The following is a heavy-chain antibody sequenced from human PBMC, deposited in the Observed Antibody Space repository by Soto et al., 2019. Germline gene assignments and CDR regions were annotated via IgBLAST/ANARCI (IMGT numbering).Heavy chain of an antibody. V-gene: IGHV3-23*01. D-gene: IGHD2-15*01. J-gene: IGHJ4*02. Sequence: EVQLLESGGGLVKPGGSLRLSCAASGFTFSSYAMSWVRQAPGKGLEWVSAISGSGGSTYYADSVKGRFTISRDNSKNTLYLQTNSLRAEDTAVYYCANSLGYCSGGSCYPIRYIFDYWGQGTLVTVSS. CDR2: ISGSGGST. CDR1: GFTFSSYA. CDR3: ANSLGYCSGGSCYPIRYIFDY.